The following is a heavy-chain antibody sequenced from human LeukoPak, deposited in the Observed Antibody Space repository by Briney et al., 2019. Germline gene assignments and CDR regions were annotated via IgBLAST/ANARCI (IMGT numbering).Heavy chain of an antibody. CDR2: ISSSSYI. CDR1: GFTFSSYS. Sequence: GGSLRLSCAASGFTFSSYSMNWVRQAPGKGLEWVSSISSSSYIYYADSVKGRFTISRDNAKNSLYLQMNSLRAEDTAVYYCARDSGAVAALPDYWGQGTLVTVSS. CDR3: ARDSGAVAALPDY. J-gene: IGHJ4*02. D-gene: IGHD6-19*01. V-gene: IGHV3-21*01.